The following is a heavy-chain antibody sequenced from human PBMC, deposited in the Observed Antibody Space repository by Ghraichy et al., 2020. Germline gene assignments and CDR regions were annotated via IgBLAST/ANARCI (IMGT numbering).Heavy chain of an antibody. J-gene: IGHJ4*02. V-gene: IGHV4-30-2*01. Sequence: LRLSCAVSGGSISSGGYSWSWIRQPPGKGLEWIGYIYHSGSTYYNPSLKSRVTISVDRSKNQFSLKLSSVTAADTAVYYCARSPMIVVADYFDYWGQGTLVTVSS. CDR3: ARSPMIVVADYFDY. CDR1: GGSISSGGYS. CDR2: IYHSGST. D-gene: IGHD3-22*01.